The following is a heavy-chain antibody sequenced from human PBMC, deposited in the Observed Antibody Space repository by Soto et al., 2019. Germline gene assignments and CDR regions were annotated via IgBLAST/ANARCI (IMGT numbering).Heavy chain of an antibody. CDR1: GFTFRSYA. D-gene: IGHD5-12*01. J-gene: IGHJ4*02. Sequence: GGSLRLSCTASGFTFRSYAISWVRQAPGKGLEWLSSISGSGATTRYADSVKGRFTISRDNSKNTVYLQMNSLRAEDTAAYFCAKDKGGFSNDRHFYFFDTWGQGARVTVSS. V-gene: IGHV3-23*01. CDR2: ISGSGATT. CDR3: AKDKGGFSNDRHFYFFDT.